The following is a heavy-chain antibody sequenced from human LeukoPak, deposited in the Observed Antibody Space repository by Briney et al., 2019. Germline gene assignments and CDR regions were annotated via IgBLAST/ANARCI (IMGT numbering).Heavy chain of an antibody. J-gene: IGHJ5*02. CDR3: ARSAVAHNWFDP. CDR2: MNPNSGNT. D-gene: IGHD6-19*01. V-gene: IGHV1-8*01. Sequence: GASVKVSCKASGYTFTSYDINWVRQATGQGLEWMGWMNPNSGNTGYAQKFQGRVTMTRDTSTSTVYMELSSLRSEDTAVYYCARSAVAHNWFDPWGQGTLVTVSS. CDR1: GYTFTSYD.